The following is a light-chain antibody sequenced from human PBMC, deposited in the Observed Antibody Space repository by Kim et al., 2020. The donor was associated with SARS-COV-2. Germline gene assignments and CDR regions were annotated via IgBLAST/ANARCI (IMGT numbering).Light chain of an antibody. V-gene: IGKV1-5*03. Sequence: DIQMTQSPSTLSASVGDRVTITCRASQSVSSWLAWYQQKPGKAPKLLIYKASTLEGGVPSRFSGRGSGTEFTLTLNSLQPDDFATYSCQQYDSHPYTFGQGPKLEL. CDR3: QQYDSHPYT. J-gene: IGKJ2*01. CDR2: KAS. CDR1: QSVSSW.